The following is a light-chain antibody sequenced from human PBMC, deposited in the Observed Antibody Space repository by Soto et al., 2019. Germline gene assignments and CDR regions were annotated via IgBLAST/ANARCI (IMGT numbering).Light chain of an antibody. J-gene: IGKJ5*01. CDR2: GAS. CDR1: QSVSAN. CDR3: QHYDNWST. Sequence: EIVMTQSPATLSVSPGERATLSCRASQSVSANLAWYQQKPGQAPRLLIYGASTRAIGIPPRFSGSGSGTDFPLTISSLQSEDFAVYYCQHYDNWSTFGQGTRLEIK. V-gene: IGKV3-15*01.